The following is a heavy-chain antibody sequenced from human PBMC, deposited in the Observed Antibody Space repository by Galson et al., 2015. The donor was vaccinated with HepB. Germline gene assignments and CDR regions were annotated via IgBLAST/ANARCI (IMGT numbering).Heavy chain of an antibody. CDR1: GGSISSGGYY. J-gene: IGHJ6*02. V-gene: IGHV4-31*03. D-gene: IGHD4-23*01. CDR3: ARGGGVVTPPGMDV. Sequence: TLSLTCTVSGGSISSGGYYWSWIRQHPGKGLEWIGYIYYSGSTYYNPSLKSRVTISVDTSKNRFSLKLSSVTAADTAVYYCARGGGVVTPPGMDVWGQGTTVTVSS. CDR2: IYYSGST.